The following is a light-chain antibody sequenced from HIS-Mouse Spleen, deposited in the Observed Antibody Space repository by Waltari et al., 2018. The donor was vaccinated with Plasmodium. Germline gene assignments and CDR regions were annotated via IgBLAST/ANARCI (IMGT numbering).Light chain of an antibody. J-gene: IGKJ3*01. Sequence: EIVMTQSPATLSVSPGARATLSCRASQRVSSNLALYQQKPGQAPRLLIYGASTRATGIPARFSGSGSGTEFTLTISSLQSEDFAVYYCQQYNNWSFTFGPGTKVDIK. V-gene: IGKV3-15*01. CDR1: QRVSSN. CDR3: QQYNNWSFT. CDR2: GAS.